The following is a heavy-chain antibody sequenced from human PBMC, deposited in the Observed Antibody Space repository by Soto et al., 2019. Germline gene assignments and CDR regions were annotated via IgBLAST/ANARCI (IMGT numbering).Heavy chain of an antibody. J-gene: IGHJ5*02. V-gene: IGHV1-18*01. Sequence: VASVKVSCKASGYTFTSYGISWVRQAPGQGLEWMGWISAYNGNTNYPQKLQGRVTMTTDTSTSTAYMELRSLRSDDTAVYYCARDGLVGGSYSWFDPWGQGTLVTVSS. CDR3: ARDGLVGGSYSWFDP. CDR2: ISAYNGNT. CDR1: GYTFTSYG. D-gene: IGHD1-26*01.